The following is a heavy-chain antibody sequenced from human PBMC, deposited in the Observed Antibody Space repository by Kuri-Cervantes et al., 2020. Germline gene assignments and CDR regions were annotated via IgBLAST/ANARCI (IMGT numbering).Heavy chain of an antibody. Sequence: SVKVSCKASGYTLTSYGISWVRQAPGQGLEWMGGIIPILGIANYAQKCQGRVTITADKSTSTAYMELSSLRSEDTAVYYCARDHDYYDSSGYYPNAFDIWGQGTRVT. CDR3: ARDHDYYDSSGYYPNAFDI. V-gene: IGHV1-69*10. CDR1: GYTLTSYG. D-gene: IGHD3-22*01. J-gene: IGHJ3*02. CDR2: IIPILGIA.